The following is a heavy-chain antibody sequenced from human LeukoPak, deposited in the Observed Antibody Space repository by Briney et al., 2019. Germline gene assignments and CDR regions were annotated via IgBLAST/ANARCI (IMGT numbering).Heavy chain of an antibody. CDR3: ASWAGTATGFSGPFDY. J-gene: IGHJ4*02. CDR2: INPNSGGT. Sequence: ASVKVSCKASGYTFTGYYMHWVRQAPGQGLEWMGWINPNSGGTNYAQKFQGRVTMTRDTSISTAYMELSRLRSDDTAVYYCASWAGTATGFSGPFDYWGQGTLVTVSS. D-gene: IGHD6-13*01. CDR1: GYTFTGYY. V-gene: IGHV1-2*02.